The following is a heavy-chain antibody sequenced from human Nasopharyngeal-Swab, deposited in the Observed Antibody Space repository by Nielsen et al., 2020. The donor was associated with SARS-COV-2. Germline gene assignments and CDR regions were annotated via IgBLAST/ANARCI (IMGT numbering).Heavy chain of an antibody. Sequence: ASVKVSCKASGYTFTGYYMHWVRQAPGQGLEWMGRINPNSGGTNYAQKFQGRVTMTRDTSISTAHMELSRLRSDDTAVYYCARDPDEFVRWELLRYFDYWGQGTLVTVSS. D-gene: IGHD1-26*01. CDR1: GYTFTGYY. V-gene: IGHV1-2*06. CDR2: INPNSGGT. J-gene: IGHJ4*02. CDR3: ARDPDEFVRWELLRYFDY.